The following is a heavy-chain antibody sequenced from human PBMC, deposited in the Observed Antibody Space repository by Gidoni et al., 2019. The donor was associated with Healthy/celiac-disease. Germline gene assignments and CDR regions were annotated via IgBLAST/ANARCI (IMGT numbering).Heavy chain of an antibody. Sequence: QLQLQESRPGLVTPSETLSLTCPVSGFSISSISYSWGWTRQPPGTGLEWIGSIYYSGSTYYKPSRKSGVTISVDTSKNQFSLKLSSVTAADTAVDYCARDHITMVRGASIYNGFDTWGQGTMVTVSS. CDR3: ARDHITMVRGASIYNGFDT. J-gene: IGHJ5*02. CDR2: IYYSGST. D-gene: IGHD3-10*01. V-gene: IGHV4-39*07. CDR1: GFSISSISYS.